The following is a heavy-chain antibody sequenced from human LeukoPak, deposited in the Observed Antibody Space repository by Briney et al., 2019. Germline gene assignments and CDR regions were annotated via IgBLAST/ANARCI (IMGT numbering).Heavy chain of an antibody. J-gene: IGHJ4*02. Sequence: GESLNISCKCSGYSFPSYWISWVRQMPGKGLEWMGRIDPSDSYTNYSPSFQGHVTISSDKSITTAYLQWSSLKASDTAIYYCAREFYSGPFDYWGQGTLVTVSS. CDR1: GYSFPSYW. CDR3: AREFYSGPFDY. D-gene: IGHD2-21*01. CDR2: IDPSDSYT. V-gene: IGHV5-10-1*01.